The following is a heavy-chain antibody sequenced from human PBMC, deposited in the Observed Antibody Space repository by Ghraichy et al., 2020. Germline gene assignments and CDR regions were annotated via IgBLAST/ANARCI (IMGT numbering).Heavy chain of an antibody. CDR2: ISGSGGTT. CDR3: AHAAKGATGGRAFGY. V-gene: IGHV3-23*01. D-gene: IGHD2-15*01. J-gene: IGHJ4*02. Sequence: ETLSLTCATSGFTFTSYALSWLRQAPGKGLEWVSSISGSGGTTDYPDSVKGPLTISSANSKKTLYLEMNSPRVGDSARYYCAHAAKGATGGRAFGYWGQGILAT. CDR1: GFTFTSYA.